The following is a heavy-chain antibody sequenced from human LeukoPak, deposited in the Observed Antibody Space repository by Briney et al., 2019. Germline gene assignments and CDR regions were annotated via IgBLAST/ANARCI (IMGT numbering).Heavy chain of an antibody. CDR2: SYYVGTT. J-gene: IGHJ3*02. Sequence: SETLSLTCTVSGGSISTSSYYWGWVRQPPGKGLEWIGSSYYVGTTYYNPSLKSRVTISVDTSKNQFSLKLSSVTAADTAVYYCARQSGDYVWGSYRPADAFDIWGQGTMVSVSA. D-gene: IGHD3-16*02. CDR1: GGSISTSSYY. V-gene: IGHV4-39*01. CDR3: ARQSGDYVWGSYRPADAFDI.